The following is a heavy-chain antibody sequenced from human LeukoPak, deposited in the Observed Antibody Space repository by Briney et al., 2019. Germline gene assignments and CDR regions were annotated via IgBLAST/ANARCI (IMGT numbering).Heavy chain of an antibody. CDR2: ISAYNGNT. CDR3: ARDKYYDSSAQGDY. CDR1: GYTFTSYG. Sequence: ASVKVSCKASGYTFTSYGVNWVRQAPGQGLEWMGWISAYNGNTNYVQKLQGRVTMTTDTSTSTAYMELRSLRSDDTAVYYCARDKYYDSSAQGDYWGQGTLVTVSS. V-gene: IGHV1-18*01. D-gene: IGHD3-22*01. J-gene: IGHJ4*02.